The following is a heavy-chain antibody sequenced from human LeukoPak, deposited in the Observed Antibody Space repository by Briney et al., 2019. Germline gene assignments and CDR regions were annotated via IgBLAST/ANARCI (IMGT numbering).Heavy chain of an antibody. CDR2: IYTSGST. J-gene: IGHJ6*03. Sequence: SETLSLTCTVSGGSISSRSYYWSWIRQPAGKGLEWIGRIYTSGSTNYNPSLKSRVTISVDRSKNQFSLQLSSVTAADTAVYYCARTYCGGDCRGYCYHYYMDVWGKGTTVTISS. CDR1: GGSISSRSYY. CDR3: ARTYCGGDCRGYCYHYYMDV. D-gene: IGHD2-21*02. V-gene: IGHV4-61*02.